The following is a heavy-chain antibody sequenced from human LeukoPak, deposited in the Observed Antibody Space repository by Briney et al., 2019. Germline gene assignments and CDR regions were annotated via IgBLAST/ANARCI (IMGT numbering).Heavy chain of an antibody. CDR3: AKDGLIRIAAARVVY. Sequence: LAGGSLRLSCAASGFTFSSYGMHWVRQAPGKGLEWVAFIRYDGSNKYYADSVKGRFTISRDNSKNTLYLQMNSLRAEDTAVYYCAKDGLIRIAAARVVYWGQGTLVTVSS. D-gene: IGHD6-13*01. J-gene: IGHJ4*02. V-gene: IGHV3-30*02. CDR2: IRYDGSNK. CDR1: GFTFSSYG.